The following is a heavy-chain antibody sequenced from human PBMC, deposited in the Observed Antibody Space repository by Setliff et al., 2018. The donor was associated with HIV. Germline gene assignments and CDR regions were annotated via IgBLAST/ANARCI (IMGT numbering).Heavy chain of an antibody. CDR1: GGSISNYY. Sequence: SETLSLTCTVSGGSISNYYWSWIRQPPGKGLQWIGYIYYSGSTNYNPSLKSRVTISVDTSKNQFSLKLSSVTAADTAVYYCARAPDKIAAADSWGQGTLVTVSS. J-gene: IGHJ4*02. CDR3: ARAPDKIAAADS. D-gene: IGHD6-13*01. V-gene: IGHV4-59*12. CDR2: IYYSGST.